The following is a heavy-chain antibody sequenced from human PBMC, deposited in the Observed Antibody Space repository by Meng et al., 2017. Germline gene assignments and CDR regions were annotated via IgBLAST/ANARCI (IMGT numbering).Heavy chain of an antibody. CDR2: INPNSGGT. J-gene: IGHJ4*02. D-gene: IGHD3-22*01. Sequence: GQLVQSGAEVKKPGASVKVSCKASGYTFTGYYMHWVRQAPGQGLEWMGRINPNSGGTNYAQKFQGRVTMTRDTSTSTVYMELSSLRSEDTAVYYCAREKYYYDSSGLEDYWGQGTLVTVSS. CDR1: GYTFTGYY. CDR3: AREKYYYDSSGLEDY. V-gene: IGHV1-2*06.